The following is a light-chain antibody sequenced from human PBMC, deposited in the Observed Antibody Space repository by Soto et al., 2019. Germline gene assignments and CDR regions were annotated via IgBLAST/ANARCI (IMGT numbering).Light chain of an antibody. CDR1: QTIKNY. CDR2: AAS. J-gene: IGKJ1*01. CDR3: LQTYSAPRT. V-gene: IGKV1-39*01. Sequence: DIPMTQSPSSLSASVGDRVTITCRASQTIKNYLNWYQQKPGKAPNLLIYAASSLQSGVPSRFSGGGSGTDFTLTISSLQPEDFGSYYCLQTYSAPRTFGQGTKVEIK.